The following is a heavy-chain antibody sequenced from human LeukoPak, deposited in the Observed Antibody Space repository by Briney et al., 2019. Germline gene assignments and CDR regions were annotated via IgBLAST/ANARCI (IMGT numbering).Heavy chain of an antibody. Sequence: GGSLRLSCAASGFTFSDYWMHWVRQDPEKGLVWVPRISSDARSTIYADSVKGRFTVSRDNAKNTLYLQMNSLRAEDTAVYYCARDLGGSGPTPVDYWGQGTLVTVSS. CDR3: ARDLGGSGPTPVDY. CDR2: ISSDARST. CDR1: GFTFSDYW. V-gene: IGHV3-74*01. D-gene: IGHD4-23*01. J-gene: IGHJ4*02.